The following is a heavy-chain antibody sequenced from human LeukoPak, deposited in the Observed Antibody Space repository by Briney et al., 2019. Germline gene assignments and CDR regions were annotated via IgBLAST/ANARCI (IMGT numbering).Heavy chain of an antibody. CDR3: ARPRWDDYGDLYFDY. CDR2: IYYSGST. CDR1: GGSISSYY. V-gene: IGHV4-59*08. J-gene: IGHJ4*02. D-gene: IGHD4-17*01. Sequence: SETLSLTCTVSGGSISSYYWSWIRQPPGKGLEWIGYIYYSGSTNYNPSLKSRVTISVDTSKNQFSLKLSSVTAADTAAYYCARPRWDDYGDLYFDYWGQGTLVTVSS.